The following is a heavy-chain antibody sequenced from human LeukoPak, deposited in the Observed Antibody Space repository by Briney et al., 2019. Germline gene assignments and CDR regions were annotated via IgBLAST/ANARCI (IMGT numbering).Heavy chain of an antibody. V-gene: IGHV4-59*01. CDR2: IYYSGST. CDR1: GGSISSYY. CDR3: ARETGTNYYEPNNWFDP. J-gene: IGHJ5*02. Sequence: SETLSLTCTVSGGSISSYYWSWIRQPPGKGLEWIGYIYYSGSTNYNPSLRSRVTISVDTSKNQFSLRLSSVTAADTAVYYCARETGTNYYEPNNWFDPWGQGTLVTVSS. D-gene: IGHD3-22*01.